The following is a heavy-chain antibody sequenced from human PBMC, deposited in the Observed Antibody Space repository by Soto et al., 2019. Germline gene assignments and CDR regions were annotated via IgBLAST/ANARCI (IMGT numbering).Heavy chain of an antibody. Sequence: QVQLVESGGGVVQPGRSLRLSCAASGLTFSSYGMHWVHQAPGKGLEWVADIWYDGSNKYYADSVKGRFTISRDNSKNLLYLQVNSLKAEHTAVYYRVREPGYSSSHYGMDVWGQGTRVTVSS. CDR2: IWYDGSNK. CDR1: GLTFSSYG. J-gene: IGHJ6*02. D-gene: IGHD6-19*01. V-gene: IGHV3-33*01. CDR3: VREPGYSSSHYGMDV.